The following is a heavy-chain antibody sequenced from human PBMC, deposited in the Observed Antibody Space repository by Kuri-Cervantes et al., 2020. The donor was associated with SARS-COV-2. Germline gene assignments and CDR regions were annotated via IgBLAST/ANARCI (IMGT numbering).Heavy chain of an antibody. Sequence: SETLSLTCTVSGGSISSGGFYWSWIRQHPGKGLEWIAYIYYSGGTYYNPSLKSRVTISVDTSKNQFSLKLSSVTAADTAVYYCARAGVRVLIDLYSNPGFDYWGQGTPVTVSS. V-gene: IGHV4-31*03. J-gene: IGHJ4*02. CDR2: IYYSGGT. CDR3: ARAGVRVLIDLYSNPGFDY. CDR1: GGSISSGGFY. D-gene: IGHD4-11*01.